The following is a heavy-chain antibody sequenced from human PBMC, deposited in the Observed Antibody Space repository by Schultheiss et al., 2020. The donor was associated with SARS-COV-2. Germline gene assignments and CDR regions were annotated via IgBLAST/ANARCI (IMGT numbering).Heavy chain of an antibody. CDR1: GFTFSSYG. D-gene: IGHD2-2*01. Sequence: GESLKISCAASGFTFSSYGMHWVRQAPGKGLEWVAVISYDGSNKYYADSVKGRFTISRDNSKNTLYLQMNSLRAEDTAVYYCAKESAPRHYIVEVPPAIIIPYGMDVWGQGTTVTVSS. V-gene: IGHV3-30*18. CDR2: ISYDGSNK. J-gene: IGHJ6*02. CDR3: AKESAPRHYIVEVPPAIIIPYGMDV.